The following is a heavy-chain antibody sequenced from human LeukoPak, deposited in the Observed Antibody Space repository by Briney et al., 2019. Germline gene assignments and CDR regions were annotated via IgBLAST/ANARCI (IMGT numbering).Heavy chain of an antibody. D-gene: IGHD5-12*01. Sequence: GGSLRLSCAASGFTLSSYWMHWVRQAPGKGLVWVSRINNDGSTTNYADSVKGRFTISRDNAKNTLYLQMNSLRAEDTAVYYCARDLVVATGPDYWGQGTLVTVSS. CDR1: GFTLSSYW. J-gene: IGHJ4*02. CDR3: ARDLVVATGPDY. CDR2: INNDGSTT. V-gene: IGHV3-74*01.